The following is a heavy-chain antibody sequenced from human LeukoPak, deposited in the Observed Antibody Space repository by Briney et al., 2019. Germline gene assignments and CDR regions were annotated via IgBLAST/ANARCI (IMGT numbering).Heavy chain of an antibody. J-gene: IGHJ5*02. D-gene: IGHD3-10*01. CDR1: GGSFSGYY. CDR3: ARGPYYYGSGSYWNWFDP. V-gene: IGHV4-34*01. Sequence: SETLSLTCAVYGGSFSGYYWSWIRQPPGKGLEWIGEINHSGSTNYNPSLKSRVTISVDTSKNQFPLKLSSVTAADTAVYYCARGPYYYGSGSYWNWFDPWGQGTLVTVSS. CDR2: INHSGST.